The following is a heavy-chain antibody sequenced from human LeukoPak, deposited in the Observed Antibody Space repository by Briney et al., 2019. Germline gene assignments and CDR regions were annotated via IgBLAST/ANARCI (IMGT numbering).Heavy chain of an antibody. V-gene: IGHV1-2*02. Sequence: APVKVSCKASGYTFTGYYMHWVRQAPGQGLEWVGWINPNSGGTNYAQKFQGRVTMTRDTSISTAYMELSRLRSDDTAVYYCARGSLHYYGSGSYPRDYWGQGTLVTVSS. D-gene: IGHD3-10*01. J-gene: IGHJ4*02. CDR3: ARGSLHYYGSGSYPRDY. CDR2: INPNSGGT. CDR1: GYTFTGYY.